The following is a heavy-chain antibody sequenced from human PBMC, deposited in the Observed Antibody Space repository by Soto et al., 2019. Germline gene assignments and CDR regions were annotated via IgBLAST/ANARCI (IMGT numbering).Heavy chain of an antibody. Sequence: PSGTLSLTCTVPGGSISRSGYYWGWIRQPPGKGLERIGSIYYSGSTYYNPSLKSRVTISVDTTKNQFSRKLSSVTAAGTAVYYCARHGRYYDILTGYYSFGMDVWGQGTTVTVSS. CDR1: GGSISRSGYY. CDR3: ARHGRYYDILTGYYSFGMDV. CDR2: IYYSGST. V-gene: IGHV4-39*01. J-gene: IGHJ6*02. D-gene: IGHD3-9*01.